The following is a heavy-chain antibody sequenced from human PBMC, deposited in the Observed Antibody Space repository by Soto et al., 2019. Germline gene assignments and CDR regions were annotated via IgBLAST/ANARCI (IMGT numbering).Heavy chain of an antibody. CDR1: GFTFSSYW. Sequence: GGSLRLSCAASGFTFSSYWMHWVRQAPGKGLVWVSRINSDGSSTSYADSVKGRFTISRDNAKNTLYLQMNSLRAEDTAVYYCARERNDYGEYYFDYWGQGTLVTVSS. CDR2: INSDGSST. CDR3: ARERNDYGEYYFDY. D-gene: IGHD4-17*01. V-gene: IGHV3-74*01. J-gene: IGHJ4*02.